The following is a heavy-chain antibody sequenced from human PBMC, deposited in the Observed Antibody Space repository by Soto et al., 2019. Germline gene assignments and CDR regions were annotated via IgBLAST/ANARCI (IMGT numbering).Heavy chain of an antibody. Sequence: QVQLQQWGAGLLKPSETLSLTCAVYGGSFSGYYWSWIRQPPGKGLEWIGEINHSGSTNYNPSLKSRVTISVDTSKNQFSLKLSSVTAADTAVYYCARGRTTVTRAYSTWGQGTLVTVSS. CDR3: ARGRTTVTRAYST. V-gene: IGHV4-34*01. CDR1: GGSFSGYY. J-gene: IGHJ5*02. D-gene: IGHD4-17*01. CDR2: INHSGST.